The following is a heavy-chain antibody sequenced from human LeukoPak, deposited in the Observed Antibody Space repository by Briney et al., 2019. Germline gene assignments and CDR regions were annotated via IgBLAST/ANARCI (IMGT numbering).Heavy chain of an antibody. CDR1: GFYFANYA. J-gene: IGHJ4*02. CDR2: TVGGGSPNT. V-gene: IGHV3-23*01. D-gene: IGHD2-15*01. CDR3: TKAPIVSCSRAFCYPFDS. Sequence: GGSLRLSCAASGFYFANYATSWVRQAPGKGLEWVSATVGGGSPNTYHADSVKGRFTISRNNSKNPLFLQMNSLRAEDTAIYYCTKAPIVSCSRAFCYPFDSWGQGTLVTVSS.